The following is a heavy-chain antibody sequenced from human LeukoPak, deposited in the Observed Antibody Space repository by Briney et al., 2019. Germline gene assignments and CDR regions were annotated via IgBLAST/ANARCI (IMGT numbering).Heavy chain of an antibody. J-gene: IGHJ5*02. Sequence: GGSLRLSCSASGFTFIDYYMSWIRQAPGKGLEWVSYISSSGSTIYYADSVKGRFTISRDNAKNSLYLQMNSLRAEDTAVYYCARKGYGQQLAYNNWFDPWGQGTLVTVSS. CDR2: ISSSGSTI. V-gene: IGHV3-11*01. D-gene: IGHD6-13*01. CDR1: GFTFIDYY. CDR3: ARKGYGQQLAYNNWFDP.